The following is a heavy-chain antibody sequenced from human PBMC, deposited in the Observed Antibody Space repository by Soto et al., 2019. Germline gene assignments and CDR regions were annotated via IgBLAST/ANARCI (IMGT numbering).Heavy chain of an antibody. D-gene: IGHD6-6*01. CDR1: GYSFTSYW. CDR3: VRVKVAARPDAFDI. V-gene: IGHV5-51*01. Sequence: GESLKISCKGSGYSFTSYWIGWVRQMPGKGLEWMGIIYPGDCDTIYSPSFQGRVTISADMSISPAYLQWSSLKASDIAMYYGVRVKVAARPDAFDIWGQGTMVTVSS. J-gene: IGHJ3*02. CDR2: IYPGDCDT.